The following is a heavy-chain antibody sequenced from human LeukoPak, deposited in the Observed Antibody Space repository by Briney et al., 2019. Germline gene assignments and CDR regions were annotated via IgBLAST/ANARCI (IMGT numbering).Heavy chain of an antibody. V-gene: IGHV3-23*01. D-gene: IGHD3-3*01. CDR3: ARGDPIYDFWSGGDY. Sequence: QPGGSLRLSCAASGFTFSSYAMSWVRQAPGKGLEWVSSISGSGDYTYYADSVKGRFTISRDNSKNTLYLQMNSLRAEDTAVYYCARGDPIYDFWSGGDYWGQGSLVTVSS. CDR1: GFTFSSYA. J-gene: IGHJ4*02. CDR2: ISGSGDYT.